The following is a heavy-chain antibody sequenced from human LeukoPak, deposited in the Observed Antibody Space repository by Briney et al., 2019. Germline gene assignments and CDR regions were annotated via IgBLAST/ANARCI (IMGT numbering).Heavy chain of an antibody. CDR2: VYYSGST. D-gene: IGHD6-13*01. V-gene: IGHV4-59*01. Sequence: SETLSLTCTVSGGSISSYHWSWIRQPPGKGLEWTEYVYYSGSTNYNPSLKSRVTISVDTSKNQFSRKVSSVTAADTAVYYCTRGGPLGSSWYGVFDYWGQGTLVTISS. CDR3: TRGGPLGSSWYGVFDY. J-gene: IGHJ4*02. CDR1: GGSISSYH.